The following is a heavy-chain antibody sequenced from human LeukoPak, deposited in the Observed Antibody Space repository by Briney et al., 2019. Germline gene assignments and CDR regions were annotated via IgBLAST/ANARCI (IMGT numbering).Heavy chain of an antibody. CDR3: AREFKSGYGMWT. J-gene: IGHJ5*02. CDR2: ITSSSDYI. D-gene: IGHD5-18*01. CDR1: SFSSYG. V-gene: IGHV3-21*01. Sequence: PGGSLRLSCFSFSSYGMSWVRQAPGKGLEWVSSITSSSDYIYYADSVKGRFTISRDNAENSLHLQMNSLRAEDTAVYFCAREFKSGYGMWTWGQGTLVTVSS.